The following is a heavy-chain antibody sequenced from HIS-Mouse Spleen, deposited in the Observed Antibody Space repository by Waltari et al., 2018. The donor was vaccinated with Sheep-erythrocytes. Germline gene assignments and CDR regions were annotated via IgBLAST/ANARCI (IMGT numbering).Heavy chain of an antibody. CDR3: ARGHPDYGDYDAFDI. CDR2: IYSGGST. D-gene: IGHD4-17*01. J-gene: IGHJ3*02. V-gene: IGHV3-53*01. Sequence: EVQLVEFGGGLIQPGGSLRLSCAASGFTVSSNYMSWVRQAPGKGLEWVSVIYSGGSTDYADSVKGRFTISRDNSKNTLYLQMNSLRAEDTAVYYCARGHPDYGDYDAFDIWGQGTMVTVSS. CDR1: GFTVSSNY.